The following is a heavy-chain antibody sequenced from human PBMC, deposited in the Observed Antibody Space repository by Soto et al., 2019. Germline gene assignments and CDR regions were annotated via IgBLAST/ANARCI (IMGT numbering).Heavy chain of an antibody. CDR2: TYYRSKWYN. CDR3: AREEAGGIAVAGGGNWFDP. Sequence: SQTLSLTCAISGDSVSSNSAAWNWIRQSPSRGLEWLGRTYYRSKWYNDYAVSVKSRITINPDTSKNQFSLQLNSVTPEDTAVYYCAREEAGGIAVAGGGNWFDPWGQGTLVTVPS. J-gene: IGHJ5*02. D-gene: IGHD6-19*01. V-gene: IGHV6-1*01. CDR1: GDSVSSNSAA.